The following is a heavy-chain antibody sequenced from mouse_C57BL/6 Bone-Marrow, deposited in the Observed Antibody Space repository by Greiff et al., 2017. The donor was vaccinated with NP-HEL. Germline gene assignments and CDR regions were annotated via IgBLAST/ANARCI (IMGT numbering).Heavy chain of an antibody. D-gene: IGHD2-4*01. CDR2: IHPNSGST. CDR3: ARRDYDYDDGNAMDY. V-gene: IGHV1-64*01. Sequence: QVQLQQPGAELVKPGASVKLSCKASGYTFTSYWMHWVKQRPGQGLEWIGMIHPNSGSTNYNEKFKSKATLTVDKSSSTAYMQLSSLTSEDSAVYYCARRDYDYDDGNAMDYWGQGTSVTVSS. J-gene: IGHJ4*01. CDR1: GYTFTSYW.